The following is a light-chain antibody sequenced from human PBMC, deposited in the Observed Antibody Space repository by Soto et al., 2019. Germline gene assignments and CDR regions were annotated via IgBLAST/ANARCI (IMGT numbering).Light chain of an antibody. CDR3: QQRSNWPPTWT. J-gene: IGKJ1*01. V-gene: IGKV3-11*01. CDR1: QSVSRY. CDR2: DAS. Sequence: EIVLTQSPATLSLSPGERATLSCRASQSVSRYLAWYQHKPGQAPRLLIYDASKRATGIPARFSGSGSGTDFHLTISSLEPENFAVYYCQQRSNWPPTWTFGQGTRVEIK.